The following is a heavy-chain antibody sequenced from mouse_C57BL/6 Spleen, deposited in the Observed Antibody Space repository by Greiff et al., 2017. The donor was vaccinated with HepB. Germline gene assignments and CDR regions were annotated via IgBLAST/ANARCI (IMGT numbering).Heavy chain of an antibody. D-gene: IGHD2-4*01. CDR2: IWSGGST. CDR3: ARNGDYDYDEFAY. J-gene: IGHJ3*01. CDR1: GFSLTSYG. V-gene: IGHV2-2*01. Sequence: QVHVKQSGPGLVQPSQSLSITCTVSGFSLTSYGVHWVRQSPGKGLEWLGVIWSGGSTDYNAAFISRLSISKDNSKSQVFFKMNSLQAYDTAIYYCARNGDYDYDEFAYWGQGTLVTVSA.